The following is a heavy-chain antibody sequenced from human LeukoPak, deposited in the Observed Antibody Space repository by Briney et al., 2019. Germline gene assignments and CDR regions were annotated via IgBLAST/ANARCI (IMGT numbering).Heavy chain of an antibody. Sequence: GGSLRLSCTASGFTFSSYAIHWVRQAPGKGLEWVTLISYEGSSKYYADSVRGRFIISRDNSKNTLFLQMNSLRTEDTAVYYCAREISTSSSCYGDDAFDIWGQGTMVTVSS. CDR2: ISYEGSSK. CDR1: GFTFSSYA. CDR3: AREISTSSSCYGDDAFDI. D-gene: IGHD6-13*01. J-gene: IGHJ3*02. V-gene: IGHV3-30-3*01.